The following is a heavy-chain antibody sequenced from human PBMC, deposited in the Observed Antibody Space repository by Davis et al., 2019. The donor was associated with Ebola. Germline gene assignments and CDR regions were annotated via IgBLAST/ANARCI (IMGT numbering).Heavy chain of an antibody. V-gene: IGHV3-23*01. CDR1: GFTFSDYQ. J-gene: IGHJ4*02. CDR2: ISGSGGST. CDR3: AKDTSSWYVFDY. Sequence: GGSLRLSCTASGFTFSDYQMSWVRQAPGKGLEWVSAISGSGGSTYYADSVKGRFTISRDNSKNTLYLQMNSLRAEDTAVYYCAKDTSSWYVFDYWGQGTLVTVSS. D-gene: IGHD6-13*01.